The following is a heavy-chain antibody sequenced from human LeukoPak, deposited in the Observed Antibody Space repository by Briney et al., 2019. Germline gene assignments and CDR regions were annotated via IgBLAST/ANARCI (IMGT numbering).Heavy chain of an antibody. CDR2: ISSSSSTI. V-gene: IGHV3-48*01. CDR1: GFTFSSYS. J-gene: IGHJ3*02. Sequence: GGSLRLSCAASGFTFSSYSMNWVRQAPGKGLEWVSYISSSSSTIYYADSVKGRFTISRDNAKNSLYLQMNSLRAEDTAVYYCARPFYSSGWNAFAIWGQGTMVTVSS. CDR3: ARPFYSSGWNAFAI. D-gene: IGHD6-19*01.